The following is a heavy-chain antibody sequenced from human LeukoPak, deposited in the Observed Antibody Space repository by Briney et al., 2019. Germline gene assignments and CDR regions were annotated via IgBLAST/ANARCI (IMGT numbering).Heavy chain of an antibody. CDR2: ISAYNGNT. CDR1: GYTFTSYG. CDR3: AGELSNLTHVRNWYFVL. J-gene: IGHJ2*01. D-gene: IGHD2/OR15-2a*01. Sequence: GASVKVSCKASGYTFTSYGISWVRQAPGQGLEWMGWISAYNGNTNYAQKLQGRVTMTTDTSTSTAYMELRSLRSDDTAVYYCAGELSNLTHVRNWYFVLWGRGTLVTVSS. V-gene: IGHV1-18*01.